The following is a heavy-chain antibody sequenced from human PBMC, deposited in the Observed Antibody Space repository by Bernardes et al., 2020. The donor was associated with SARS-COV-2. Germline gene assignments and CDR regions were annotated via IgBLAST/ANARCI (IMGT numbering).Heavy chain of an antibody. Sequence: GGSLRLSCAASGFTFSTYIMNWVRQAPGKGLEWVSSISSNSNYISYAASVKGRFTISRDNAENSLYLQMNSLGAEDTAVYYCARASSGSYVLQEQFDYWGQGTMVTVSS. CDR3: ARASSGSYVLQEQFDY. CDR1: GFTFSTYI. V-gene: IGHV3-21*01. J-gene: IGHJ4*02. D-gene: IGHD1-26*01. CDR2: ISSNSNYI.